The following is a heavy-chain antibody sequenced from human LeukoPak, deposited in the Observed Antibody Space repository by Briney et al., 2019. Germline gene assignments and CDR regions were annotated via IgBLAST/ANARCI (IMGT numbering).Heavy chain of an antibody. CDR1: GFTFSSYG. J-gene: IGHJ4*02. V-gene: IGHV3-30*02. CDR3: AKDGTKRNYHDSSGSYFDY. D-gene: IGHD3-22*01. CDR2: IRYDGSNK. Sequence: GGSLRLSCAASGFTFSSYGMHWVRQAPGKGLEWVAFIRYDGSNKYYADSVKGRFTISRDNSKNTLYLQMNSLRAEDTAVYYCAKDGTKRNYHDSSGSYFDYWGQGTLVTVSS.